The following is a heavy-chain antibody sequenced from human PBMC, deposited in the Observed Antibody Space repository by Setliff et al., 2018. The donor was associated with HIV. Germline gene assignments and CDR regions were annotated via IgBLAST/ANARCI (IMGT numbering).Heavy chain of an antibody. CDR1: GFTFSSAW. Sequence: GESLKISCAASGFTFSSAWMGWVRQAPAKGLEWVANISPDGSATYYVDSVKGRFTISRDNAKNSLYLQTNSLRAEDTAVYYCADPPSGYWGQGTLVTISS. J-gene: IGHJ4*02. V-gene: IGHV3-7*01. CDR2: ISPDGSAT. D-gene: IGHD3-10*01. CDR3: ADPPSGY.